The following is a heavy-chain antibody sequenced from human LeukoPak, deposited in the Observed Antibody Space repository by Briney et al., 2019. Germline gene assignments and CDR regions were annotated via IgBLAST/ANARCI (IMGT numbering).Heavy chain of an antibody. J-gene: IGHJ4*02. Sequence: GGSLRLSCAASGFTFSSYAMHWVRQAPGKGLEWVAVISYDGSNKYYADSVKGRFTISRDNSKNTLYLQMNSLRAEDTALYYCAKTGGIAAAHWGQGTLVTVSS. D-gene: IGHD6-13*01. CDR1: GFTFSSYA. CDR2: ISYDGSNK. V-gene: IGHV3-30*04. CDR3: AKTGGIAAAH.